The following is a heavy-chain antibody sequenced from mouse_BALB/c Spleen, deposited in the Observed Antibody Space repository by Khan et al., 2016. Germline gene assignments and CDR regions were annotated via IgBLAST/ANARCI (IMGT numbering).Heavy chain of an antibody. CDR3: TRSYKEPWFAY. CDR1: GYPFTGYT. Sequence: VRLQQSGPELVKPGASMRMSCKASGYPFTGYTVNWVKQSHGKNLEWIGLINPYTGGTIYNQKFKDKATLTVDKSSSTAYMELLSLTSEDSAVYFCTRSYKEPWFAYWGQGILVTVSA. D-gene: IGHD2-10*01. J-gene: IGHJ3*01. V-gene: IGHV1-18*01. CDR2: INPYTGGT.